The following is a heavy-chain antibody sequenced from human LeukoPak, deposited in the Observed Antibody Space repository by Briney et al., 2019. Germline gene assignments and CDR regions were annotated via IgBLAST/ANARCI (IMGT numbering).Heavy chain of an antibody. CDR3: ARGMTTVTTQYFQH. Sequence: SETLSLTCAVSGGSISSGGYSWSWIRQPPGKGLEWIGYIYHSGSTYYNPSLKSRVTISVDRSKNQFSLKLSSVTAADTAVYYCARGMTTVTTQYFQHWGQGTLVTVSS. CDR2: IYHSGST. CDR1: GGSISSGGYS. V-gene: IGHV4-30-2*01. D-gene: IGHD4-17*01. J-gene: IGHJ1*01.